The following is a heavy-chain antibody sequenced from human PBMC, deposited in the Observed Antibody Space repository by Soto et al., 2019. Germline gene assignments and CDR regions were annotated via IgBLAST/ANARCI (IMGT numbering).Heavy chain of an antibody. CDR1: GFTFSSYG. D-gene: IGHD6-13*01. V-gene: IGHV3-30*18. CDR3: AKALKQPNWFDP. J-gene: IGHJ5*02. CDR2: ISYDGSNK. Sequence: GGSLRLSCAASGFTFSSYGMHWVRQAPGKGLEWVAVISYDGSNKYYADSVKGRFTISRDNSKNTLYLQMNSLRAEDTAVYYCAKALKQPNWFDPWGQGTLVTVS.